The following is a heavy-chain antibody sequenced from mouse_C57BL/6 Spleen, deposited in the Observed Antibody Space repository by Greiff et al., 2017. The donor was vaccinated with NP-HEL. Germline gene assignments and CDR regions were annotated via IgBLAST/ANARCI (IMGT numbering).Heavy chain of an antibody. D-gene: IGHD2-1*01. CDR2: ISYDGYN. CDR1: GYSITSGSY. J-gene: IGHJ4*01. CDR3: ARGEKNYYAPSMDY. V-gene: IGHV3-6*01. Sequence: EVKLQESGPGLVKPSQSLSLTCSVTGYSITSGSYWYWIRQFPGNKLEWMAFISYDGYNNYTPSLKNRISITRDTSKNQFFLKLKSVTTEDTATYYCARGEKNYYAPSMDYWGQGTSVTVSS.